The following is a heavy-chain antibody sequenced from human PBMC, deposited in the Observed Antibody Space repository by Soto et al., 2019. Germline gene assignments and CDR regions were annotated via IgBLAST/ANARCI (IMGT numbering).Heavy chain of an antibody. V-gene: IGHV1-69*01. J-gene: IGHJ6*02. CDR3: AIGPLPYGDGGMDV. D-gene: IGHD4-17*01. Sequence: QVQLVQSGAEVKKPGSSVKISCEASGVTFSSYAISWVRQAPGQGLEWMGGIIPIFGTANYAQKFQGRVTITEDESTIKAYMELSSLRSEDTAVYYCAIGPLPYGDGGMDVWGQGTTVTVSS. CDR2: IIPIFGTA. CDR1: GVTFSSYA.